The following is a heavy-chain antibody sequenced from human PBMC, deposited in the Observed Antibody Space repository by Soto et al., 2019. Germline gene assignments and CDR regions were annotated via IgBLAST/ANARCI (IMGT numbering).Heavy chain of an antibody. CDR1: GFDFRKFW. Sequence: DVQLVESGGGLVQTGGSLRLSCAASGFDFRKFWMNWIRHVQGKGLEWVATIKDDGSQKFYVDSVRGRFSISRDNGMNLVFLEMSIHRGGDTATYYCARQHYGDYFDYWGKGVVVTVSS. CDR2: IKDDGSQK. J-gene: IGHJ4*02. V-gene: IGHV3-7*01. D-gene: IGHD3-10*01. CDR3: ARQHYGDYFDY.